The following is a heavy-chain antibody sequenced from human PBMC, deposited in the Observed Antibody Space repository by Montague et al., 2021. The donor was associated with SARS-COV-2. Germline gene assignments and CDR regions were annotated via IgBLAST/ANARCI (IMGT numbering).Heavy chain of an antibody. D-gene: IGHD3-22*01. CDR2: VSGDGGST. J-gene: IGHJ4*02. CDR3: RVGNYYDSISDY. Sequence: SLRLSCAASGFTFDDFAMHWVRQVPGKGLEWISFVSGDGGSTYYAGSVKGRFTISRDNSKNTLYLRMNSLRAEDTAVYYCRVGNYYDSISDYWGQGTLVTVSS. CDR1: GFTFDDFA. V-gene: IGHV3-43*02.